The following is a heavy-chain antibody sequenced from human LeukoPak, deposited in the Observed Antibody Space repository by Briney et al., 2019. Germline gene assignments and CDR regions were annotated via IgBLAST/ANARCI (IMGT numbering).Heavy chain of an antibody. CDR1: GGSINGYY. CDR3: ARETSQKGAHYMDV. Sequence: SGTLSLTCAVSGGSINGYYWSWIRQSPGKGLESLGYIYYTGSTNYNPSLKGRVTISVDTSKNQFSLKLSSVTAADTAVYYCARETSQKGAHYMDVWGKGTTVTISS. J-gene: IGHJ6*03. CDR2: IYYTGST. D-gene: IGHD3-16*01. V-gene: IGHV4-59*01.